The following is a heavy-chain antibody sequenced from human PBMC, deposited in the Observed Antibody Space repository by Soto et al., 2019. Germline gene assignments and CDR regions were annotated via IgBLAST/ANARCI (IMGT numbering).Heavy chain of an antibody. Sequence: GGSVRLSCAASGFTFSSYATSWVRQAPGKGLEWVSAISGSGGSTYYADSVKGRFTISRDNSKNTLYLQMNSLRAEDTAVYYCAKGAANDPRVYDYWGQETLVTVSS. D-gene: IGHD1-1*01. V-gene: IGHV3-23*01. CDR3: AKGAANDPRVYDY. CDR2: ISGSGGST. J-gene: IGHJ4*02. CDR1: GFTFSSYA.